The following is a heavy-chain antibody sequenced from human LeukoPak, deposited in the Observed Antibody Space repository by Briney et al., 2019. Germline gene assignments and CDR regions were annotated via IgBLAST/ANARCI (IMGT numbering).Heavy chain of an antibody. J-gene: IGHJ4*02. Sequence: GRSLRLSCAASGFTFDDYAMHWVRQAPGKGLEWVSGISWNSSSIGYADSVEGRFTISRDNAKNSLYLQMNSVRAEDTAVYYCARVDVDTAMVDYWGQGTLVTVSS. CDR2: ISWNSSSI. V-gene: IGHV3-9*01. CDR3: ARVDVDTAMVDY. CDR1: GFTFDDYA. D-gene: IGHD5-18*01.